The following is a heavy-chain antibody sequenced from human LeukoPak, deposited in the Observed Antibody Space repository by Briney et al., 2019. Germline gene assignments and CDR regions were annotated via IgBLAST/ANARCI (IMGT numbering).Heavy chain of an antibody. V-gene: IGHV3-66*01. CDR2: IYSGGST. J-gene: IGHJ4*02. Sequence: GGSLSLSCAASGFTVSSNYMSWVRQAPGKGLEWVSVIYSGGSTYYADSVKGRFTISRDNSKNTLYLQMNSLRAEDTAVYYCARGLWFGELPNKMTPFEYWGQGTLATVSP. CDR3: ARGLWFGELPNKMTPFEY. D-gene: IGHD3-10*01. CDR1: GFTVSSNY.